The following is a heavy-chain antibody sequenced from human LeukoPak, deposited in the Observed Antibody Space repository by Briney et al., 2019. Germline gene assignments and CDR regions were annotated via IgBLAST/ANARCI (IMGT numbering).Heavy chain of an antibody. V-gene: IGHV4-34*01. CDR3: ARFAPPVVGASGFDY. CDR2: INHSGST. CDR1: GGSFSGYY. Sequence: SETLSLTCAVYGGSFSGYYWSWIRQPPGKGLEWIGEINHSGSTNYNPSLKSRVTISVDTSKNQFSLKLSSVTAADTAVYYCARFAPPVVGASGFDYWGQGPLVTVSS. D-gene: IGHD1-26*01. J-gene: IGHJ4*02.